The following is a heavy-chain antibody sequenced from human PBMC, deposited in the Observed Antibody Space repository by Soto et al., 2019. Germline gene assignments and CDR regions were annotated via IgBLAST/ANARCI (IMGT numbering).Heavy chain of an antibody. V-gene: IGHV3-23*01. CDR1: GFTFSSYA. J-gene: IGHJ4*02. CDR2: ISGSGGST. CDR3: AKGPAPLVYVDY. Sequence: EVQLLESGGGLVQPGGSLRLSCAASGFTFSSYAMTWVRQAPGKGLEWVASISGSGGSTYYADSVKGRFTISKDNSHNTLYVQMNSLRAEDTAVYFCAKGPAPLVYVDYWGQGTLVTVSS. D-gene: IGHD2-2*02.